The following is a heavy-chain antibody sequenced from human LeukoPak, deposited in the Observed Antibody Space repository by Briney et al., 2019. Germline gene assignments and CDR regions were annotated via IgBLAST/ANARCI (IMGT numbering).Heavy chain of an antibody. CDR3: ARLLVTTGYSSSWSLYYFDY. J-gene: IGHJ4*02. V-gene: IGHV4-39*01. D-gene: IGHD6-13*01. CDR2: IYYSGST. Sequence: PSETLSLTCTVSGGSISSSSHYWGWIRQPPGKGLEWIGSIYYSGSTYYNPSLKSRVTISVDTSKNQFSLKLSSVTAADTAVYYCARLLVTTGYSSSWSLYYFDYWGQGTLVTVSS. CDR1: GGSISSSSHY.